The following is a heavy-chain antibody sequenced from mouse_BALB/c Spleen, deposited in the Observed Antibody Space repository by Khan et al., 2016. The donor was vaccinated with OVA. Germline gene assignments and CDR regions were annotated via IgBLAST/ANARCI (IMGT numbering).Heavy chain of an antibody. J-gene: IGHJ2*01. CDR3: ARTARIKY. CDR1: GYSITSGYG. Sequence: EVQLQESGPGLVKPSQSLSLTCTVTGYSITSGYGRNWIRQFPGNKLEWMGHISYSGSTNYNPSLKSRISIIRDTSKNQFFLQLNSVTTDDAATYYCARTARIKYWGQGTTLTVSS. D-gene: IGHD1-2*01. V-gene: IGHV3-2*02. CDR2: ISYSGST.